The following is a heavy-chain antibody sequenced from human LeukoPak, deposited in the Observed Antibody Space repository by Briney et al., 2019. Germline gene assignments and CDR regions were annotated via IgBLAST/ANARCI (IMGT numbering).Heavy chain of an antibody. D-gene: IGHD5-24*01. CDR1: GFTFSSYG. Sequence: GGSLRLSCAASGFTFSSYGMHWVRQAPGKGLEWVAFIRYDGSNKYYADSVKGRFTISRDNSKNTLYLQMNSLRAEDTAVYYCAKDGEMATITMDYLDYWGQGTLVTVSS. CDR3: AKDGEMATITMDYLDY. CDR2: IRYDGSNK. J-gene: IGHJ4*02. V-gene: IGHV3-30*02.